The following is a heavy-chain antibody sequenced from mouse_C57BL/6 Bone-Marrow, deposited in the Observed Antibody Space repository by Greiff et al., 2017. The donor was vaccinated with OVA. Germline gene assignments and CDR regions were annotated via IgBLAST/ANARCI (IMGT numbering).Heavy chain of an antibody. CDR1: GFTFSDYY. Sequence: EVNVVESGGGLVQPGGSLKLSCAASGFTFSDYYMYWVRQTPEKRLEWVAYISNGGGSTYYPDTVKGRFTISRDNAKNTLYLQMSRLKSEDTAMYYCARHGYSYAMDYWGQGTSVTVSS. CDR2: ISNGGGST. J-gene: IGHJ4*01. CDR3: ARHGYSYAMDY. D-gene: IGHD2-3*01. V-gene: IGHV5-12*01.